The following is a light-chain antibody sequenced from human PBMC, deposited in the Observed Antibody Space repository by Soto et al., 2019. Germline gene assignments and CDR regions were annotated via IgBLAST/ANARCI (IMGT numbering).Light chain of an antibody. Sequence: QSALTQPASVSGSPGQSITISCTGTSSDVGSYNLVCWYQQHPGKAPNLMIYDVSNRPTGVSNRFSGSKSGNTASLTISGLQAEDEADYYCSSYTSSSTPYVFGTGTKVT. J-gene: IGLJ1*01. CDR2: DVS. V-gene: IGLV2-14*02. CDR1: SSDVGSYNL. CDR3: SSYTSSSTPYV.